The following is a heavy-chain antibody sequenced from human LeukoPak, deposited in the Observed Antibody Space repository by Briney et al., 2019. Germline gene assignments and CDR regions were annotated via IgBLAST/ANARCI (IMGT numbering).Heavy chain of an antibody. D-gene: IGHD6-13*01. CDR3: SRRSGNWYYFGY. Sequence: ASVKVSCKASGYTFTSYGISWVRQAPGQGLEWMGGITTYNGDSNYAQNLQGRVTMTTDTSTTTAYMELRSLRSDDTAVYYCSRRSGNWYYFGYWGQGTLVTVSS. CDR2: ITTYNGDS. J-gene: IGHJ4*02. CDR1: GYTFTSYG. V-gene: IGHV1-18*01.